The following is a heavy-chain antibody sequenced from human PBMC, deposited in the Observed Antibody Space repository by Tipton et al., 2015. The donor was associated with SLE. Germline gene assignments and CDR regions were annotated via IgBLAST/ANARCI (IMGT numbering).Heavy chain of an antibody. J-gene: IGHJ4*02. D-gene: IGHD6-19*01. Sequence: TLSLTCTVSGGSISSSSYYWGWIRQPPGKGLEWIGSIYYSGSTYYNPSLKSRVTISVDTSKNQFSLKLSSVTAEDTAVYYCARGSQDKAVAGDYWGQGTLITVSS. CDR1: GGSISSSSYY. V-gene: IGHV4-39*07. CDR2: IYYSGST. CDR3: ARGSQDKAVAGDY.